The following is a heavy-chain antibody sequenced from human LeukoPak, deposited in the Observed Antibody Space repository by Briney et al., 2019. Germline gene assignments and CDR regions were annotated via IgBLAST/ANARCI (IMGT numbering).Heavy chain of an antibody. Sequence: SETPSLTCAVSGGSISSSNWWSWVRQPPGKGLEWIGEIYHSGSTNYNPSLKSRVTISVDKSKNQFSLKLSSVTAADTAVYYCARDRFHGPLITVSWEHSSLGAFDIWGQGTMVTVSS. CDR3: ARDRFHGPLITVSWEHSSLGAFDI. CDR1: GGSISSSNW. J-gene: IGHJ3*02. CDR2: IYHSGST. V-gene: IGHV4-4*02. D-gene: IGHD1-26*01.